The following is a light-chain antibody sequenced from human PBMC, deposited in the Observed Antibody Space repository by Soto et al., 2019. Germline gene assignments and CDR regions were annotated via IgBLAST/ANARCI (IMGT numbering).Light chain of an antibody. CDR1: QSVTNNY. Sequence: ETVLTQSPGTLSLSPGERGTLSCRASQSVTNNYVAWYQQKPGQAPRLLIHDASSRATGIPDRFSGSGSGTDFTLTIDRLEPEDFAVYFCQQCATSPLTFGQGTRVDIK. J-gene: IGKJ1*01. V-gene: IGKV3-20*01. CDR3: QQCATSPLT. CDR2: DAS.